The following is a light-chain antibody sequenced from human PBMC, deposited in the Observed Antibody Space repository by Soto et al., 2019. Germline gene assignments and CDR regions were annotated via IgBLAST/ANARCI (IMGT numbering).Light chain of an antibody. V-gene: IGKV3-15*01. CDR1: QSVSSN. CDR3: QQYNIWPWT. J-gene: IGKJ1*01. CDR2: GAS. Sequence: ERVMTQSPATLSVSPGERATLSCRASQSVSSNLAWYQQKPGLAPRLLIYGASTRATGIPARFSGSGSGTEFTLTISSLQSADFAVYYCQQYNIWPWTFGQGTKVEIK.